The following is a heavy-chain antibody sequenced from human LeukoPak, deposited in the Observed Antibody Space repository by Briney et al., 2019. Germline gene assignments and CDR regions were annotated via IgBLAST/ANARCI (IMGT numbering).Heavy chain of an antibody. J-gene: IGHJ5*02. Sequence: PSETLSLTCAVYGGSFSGYYWSWIRQPPGKGLEWIGEINHSGSTNYNPSLKSRVTISVDTSKNQFSLKLSSVTAADTAVYYCARVRRTGSGWSGKNWFDPWGQGTLVTVSS. CDR1: GGSFSGYY. CDR2: INHSGST. D-gene: IGHD6-19*01. CDR3: ARVRRTGSGWSGKNWFDP. V-gene: IGHV4-34*01.